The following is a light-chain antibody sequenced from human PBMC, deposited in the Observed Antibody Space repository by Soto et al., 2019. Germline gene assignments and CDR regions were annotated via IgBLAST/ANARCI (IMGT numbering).Light chain of an antibody. J-gene: IGLJ2*01. CDR1: SSDIGGYNY. CDR2: DVN. CDR3: SSYTRSSTFL. V-gene: IGLV2-14*01. Sequence: QSVLTQPASVSGSPGQSITISCTGTSSDIGGYNYVSWYQQHPGKAPKLMIYDVNNRPSGVSNHFSGSKSGNTASLTISGLHAEDEADYYCSSYTRSSTFLFGGGTKLTVL.